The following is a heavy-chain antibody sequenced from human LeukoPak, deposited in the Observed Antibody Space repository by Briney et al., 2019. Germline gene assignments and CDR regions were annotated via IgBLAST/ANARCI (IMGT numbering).Heavy chain of an antibody. CDR2: LNPNSGVT. D-gene: IGHD2-15*01. Sequence: ASVKVSCKASGYTFTGNYIHWVRQAPGQGLEWMGWLNPNSGVTNYAQQFQGRVTMTRDTSISTAYMELYSLRSDDTAVYYCARDFPGYCIGGTCLDSWGQGTLVTVSS. V-gene: IGHV1-2*02. J-gene: IGHJ4*02. CDR3: ARDFPGYCIGGTCLDS. CDR1: GYTFTGNY.